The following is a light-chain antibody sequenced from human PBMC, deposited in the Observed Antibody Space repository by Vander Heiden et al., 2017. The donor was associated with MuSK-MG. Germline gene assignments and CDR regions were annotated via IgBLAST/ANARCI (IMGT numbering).Light chain of an antibody. CDR1: QDISNY. V-gene: IGKV1-33*01. CDR3: QQYDNLPPIT. CDR2: DAS. J-gene: IGKJ5*01. Sequence: IQMTQYPSSLSASVGDRVTITCQASQDISNYLNWYQQKPGKAPKLLIYDASIWETGVTSRFSGSVYGKDFTLTIGNRQPEDIAPYYCQQYDNLPPITFGQVTLLEI.